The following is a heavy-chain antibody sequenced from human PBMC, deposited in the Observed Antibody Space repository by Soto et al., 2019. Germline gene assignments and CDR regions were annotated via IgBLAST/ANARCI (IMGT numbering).Heavy chain of an antibody. CDR2: FYYDGRT. CDR1: GASFSDANYY. D-gene: IGHD5-12*01. CDR3: ARRSHIVAAPT. J-gene: IGHJ4*02. V-gene: IGHV4-39*02. Sequence: SETLSLTCIVSGASFSDANYYWVWIRQPPGEGLEWIGSFYYDGRTYYNASLKSRVTISVDTSKNHFSLMLTSVTAADTAVYYCARRSHIVAAPTWGQGTLVTAPQ.